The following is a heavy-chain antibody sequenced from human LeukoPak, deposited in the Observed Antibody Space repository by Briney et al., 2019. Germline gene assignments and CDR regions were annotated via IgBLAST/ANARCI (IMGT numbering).Heavy chain of an antibody. CDR3: ARERSYDSSGYPSPNYRGGMDV. CDR1: GYTFTSYY. J-gene: IGHJ6*02. CDR2: INPSRGGT. D-gene: IGHD3-22*01. V-gene: IGHV1-46*01. Sequence: GAAVKVSCKASGYTFTSYYMHWVRQAPGQGLEWMGIINPSRGGTNYAQKFQGRVTMTRDTSTSTVYMELGSLRSEDTAVYYCARERSYDSSGYPSPNYRGGMDVWGQGTTVTVSS.